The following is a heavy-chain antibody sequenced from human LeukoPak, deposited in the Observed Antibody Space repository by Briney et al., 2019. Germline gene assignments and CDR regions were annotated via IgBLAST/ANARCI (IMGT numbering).Heavy chain of an antibody. Sequence: GGSLRLSCAASGFTLSSYNMKWVRQAPGKGLEWVSSISWRNIDIEYADSVKGRFTISRDNARNSLYLQMNSLRAEDTAVYYCARLSFYDGGVGYWGQGTLVTVSS. CDR3: ARLSFYDGGVGY. D-gene: IGHD2/OR15-2a*01. J-gene: IGHJ4*02. CDR2: ISWRNIDI. CDR1: GFTLSSYN. V-gene: IGHV3-21*01.